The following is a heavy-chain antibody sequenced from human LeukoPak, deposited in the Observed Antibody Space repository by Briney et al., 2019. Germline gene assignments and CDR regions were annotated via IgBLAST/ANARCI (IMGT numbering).Heavy chain of an antibody. D-gene: IGHD2-15*01. V-gene: IGHV3-7*01. CDR2: IKQDGSEK. J-gene: IGHJ4*02. Sequence: GGSLRLSCAASGVTFSSYWMSWVRQAPGKGLEWVANIKQDGSEKYYVDSVKGRFTISRDNAKSSLYLQMNSLRAEDTAVYYCARDGRAISALDYWGQGTLVTVSS. CDR1: GVTFSSYW. CDR3: ARDGRAISALDY.